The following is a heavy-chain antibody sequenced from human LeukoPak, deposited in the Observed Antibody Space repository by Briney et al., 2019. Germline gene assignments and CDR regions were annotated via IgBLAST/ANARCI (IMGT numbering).Heavy chain of an antibody. Sequence: GGSLRLSCAASGFTFSSYGMHWVRQAPGKGLEWVAFIRYDGSNKYYADSVKGRFTISRDNSKNTPYLQMNSLRAEDTAVYYCAKEKVRFLEWLLSLFDYWGQGTLVTVSS. D-gene: IGHD3-3*01. V-gene: IGHV3-30*02. CDR3: AKEKVRFLEWLLSLFDY. CDR1: GFTFSSYG. CDR2: IRYDGSNK. J-gene: IGHJ4*02.